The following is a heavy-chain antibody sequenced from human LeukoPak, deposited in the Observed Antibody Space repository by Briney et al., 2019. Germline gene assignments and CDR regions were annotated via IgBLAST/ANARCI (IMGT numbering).Heavy chain of an antibody. D-gene: IGHD4-11*01. V-gene: IGHV1-69*04. CDR2: IIPILGIA. J-gene: IGHJ6*02. CDR3: ARATVTTRAYYYCYGMDV. Sequence: WVSVNVSYTASGGTFSIYAIRWVRPAPGQGLEWMGRIIPILGIANYTQKFQGRVTITADKSTSTAYMELSSLRSEDTAVYYCARATVTTRAYYYCYGMDVWGQGTTVTVSS. CDR1: GGTFSIYA.